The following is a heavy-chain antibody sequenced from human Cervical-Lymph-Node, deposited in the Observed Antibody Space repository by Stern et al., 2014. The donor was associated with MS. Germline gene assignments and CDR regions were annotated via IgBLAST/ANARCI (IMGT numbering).Heavy chain of an antibody. J-gene: IGHJ4*02. CDR2: VSAGGDTT. D-gene: IGHD5-12*01. CDR3: ARTWLENTFDR. CDR1: GFPFSTYG. V-gene: IGHV3-48*02. Sequence: EVQLVESGGGLVQPGGTLRLSCDTSGFPFSTYGMSWVRQAPGKGLEWVSFVSAGGDTTPYADSVEGRFTISRDKAGNSLHLQMHSLRDEDTAIYYCARTWLENTFDRWGQGTLVTVSS.